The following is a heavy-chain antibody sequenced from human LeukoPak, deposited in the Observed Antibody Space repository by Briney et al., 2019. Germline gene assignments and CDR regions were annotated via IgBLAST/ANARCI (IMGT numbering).Heavy chain of an antibody. Sequence: PGGSLRLSCAASGFTFSSYAMSWVRQAPGKGLEWVSAISGSGGSTYYADSVKGRFTISRDNSKNTLYLQMNSLRAEDTAVYYCAKYYPYYYDSSGYYPDYWGQGTLVTVSS. V-gene: IGHV3-23*01. CDR3: AKYYPYYYDSSGYYPDY. D-gene: IGHD3-22*01. CDR2: ISGSGGST. CDR1: GFTFSSYA. J-gene: IGHJ4*02.